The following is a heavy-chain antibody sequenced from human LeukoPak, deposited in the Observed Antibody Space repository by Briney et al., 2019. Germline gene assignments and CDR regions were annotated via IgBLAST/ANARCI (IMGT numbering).Heavy chain of an antibody. V-gene: IGHV3-23*01. CDR3: AKRGDYYDSSGYPYYFDY. J-gene: IGHJ4*02. D-gene: IGHD3-22*01. Sequence: GGSLRLPCAASGFTFSSYAMSWVRQAPGEGLEWVSAISGSGGSTYYADSVKGRFTISRDNSKNTLYLQMNSLRAEDTAVYYCAKRGDYYDSSGYPYYFDYWGQGTLVTVSS. CDR2: ISGSGGST. CDR1: GFTFSSYA.